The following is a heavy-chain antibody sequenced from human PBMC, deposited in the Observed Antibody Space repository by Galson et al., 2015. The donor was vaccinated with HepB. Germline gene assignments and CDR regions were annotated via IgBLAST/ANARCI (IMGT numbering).Heavy chain of an antibody. D-gene: IGHD1-26*01. CDR1: GFTFSSYW. CDR2: IKQDGSEK. Sequence: SLRLSCAASGFTFSSYWMSWVRQAPGKGLEWVANIKQDGSEKYYVDSVKGRFTISRDNAKNSLYLQMNSLRAEDTAVYYCARDAHGLIVGATIVYGMDVWGQGTTVTVSS. J-gene: IGHJ6*02. V-gene: IGHV3-7*01. CDR3: ARDAHGLIVGATIVYGMDV.